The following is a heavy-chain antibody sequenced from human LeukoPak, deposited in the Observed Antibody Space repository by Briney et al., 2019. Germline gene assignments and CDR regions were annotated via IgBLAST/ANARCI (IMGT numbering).Heavy chain of an antibody. D-gene: IGHD2-15*01. CDR2: IRYDGSNK. CDR1: GFTFSSYG. CDR3: ANTKRHCSGGSCYPNPRVHYYYYYYMDV. J-gene: IGHJ6*03. Sequence: PGGSLRLSCAASGFTFSSYGMHWVRQAPGKGLEWVAFIRYDGSNKYYADSVKGRFTISRDNSKNTLYLQMNTLRAEDTAVYYCANTKRHCSGGSCYPNPRVHYYYYYYMDVWGKGTTVTISS. V-gene: IGHV3-30*02.